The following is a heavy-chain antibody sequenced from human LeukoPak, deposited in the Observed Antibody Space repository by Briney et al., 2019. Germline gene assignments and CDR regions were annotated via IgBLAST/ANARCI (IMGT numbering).Heavy chain of an antibody. V-gene: IGHV3-53*01. J-gene: IGHJ4*02. CDR3: AKRLTAHGSGWLDY. CDR1: GFTVSSNY. CDR2: IYSGGST. Sequence: GGSLRLSCAASGFTVSSNYMSWVRQAPGKGLEWVSVIYSGGSTYYADSVKGRFTISRDNSKNTLWLQMNSLRAEDTAVYHCAKRLTAHGSGWLDYWGQGTLVTVSS. D-gene: IGHD6-19*01.